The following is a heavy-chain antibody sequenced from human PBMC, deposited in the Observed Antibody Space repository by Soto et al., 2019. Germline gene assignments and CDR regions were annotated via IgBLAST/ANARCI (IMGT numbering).Heavy chain of an antibody. D-gene: IGHD3-10*01. CDR3: AGRNRLYHGSAIRENYFDY. CDR1: GYTFTSYD. CDR2: INPSGDHT. V-gene: IGHV1-46*01. Sequence: GASVKVSCKASGYTFTSYDINCVRQAPGQGLEWMGIINPSGDHTSYAHKFQGRVTITADKSTSTAYMELSSLRSEDTAVYYCAGRNRLYHGSAIRENYFDYWGQGTLVTLSS. J-gene: IGHJ4*02.